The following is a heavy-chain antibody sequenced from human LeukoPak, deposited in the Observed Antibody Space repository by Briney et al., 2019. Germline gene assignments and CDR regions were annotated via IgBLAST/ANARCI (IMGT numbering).Heavy chain of an antibody. V-gene: IGHV4-38-2*02. Sequence: SETLSLTCTVSGYSISSGYYWGWIRQPPGKGLEWIGEINHSGSTNYNPSLKSRVTISVDTSKNQFSLKLSSVTAADTAVYYCARGRGITMIVASTRYFQHWGQGTLVTVSS. CDR1: GYSISSGYY. CDR3: ARGRGITMIVASTRYFQH. CDR2: INHSGST. J-gene: IGHJ1*01. D-gene: IGHD3-22*01.